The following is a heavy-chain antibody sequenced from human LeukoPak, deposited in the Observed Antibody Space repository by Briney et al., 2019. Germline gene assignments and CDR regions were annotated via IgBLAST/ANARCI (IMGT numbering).Heavy chain of an antibody. D-gene: IGHD1-26*01. J-gene: IGHJ6*02. CDR1: GDSVSSNSAA. V-gene: IGHV6-1*01. CDR3: ARERFSGSYAGPYYYGMDV. CDR2: TYYRSKWYN. Sequence: SQTLSLTCALSGDSVSSNSAAWNWIRQSPSRGLEWLGRTYYRSKWYNDYAVSVKSRITINPDTSKNQFSLQLNSVTPEDTAVYYCARERFSGSYAGPYYYGMDVWGQGTTVTVSS.